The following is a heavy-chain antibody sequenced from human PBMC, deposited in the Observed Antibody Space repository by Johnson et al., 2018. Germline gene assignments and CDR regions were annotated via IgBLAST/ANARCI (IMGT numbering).Heavy chain of an antibody. CDR2: ISYDGSNQ. D-gene: IGHD6-13*01. V-gene: IGHV3-30*03. J-gene: IGHJ1*01. Sequence: QVQLVQSGGGVVQPGRSLRLSCAASGFTFSSKGMHWVRQAPGKGLEWVSIISYDGSNQYYADSVRGRFTISRDNSKNTLYLQMNSLRAEDTAVYYCAIGRDSSSGWVAEYFQHWGQGTLVTVSS. CDR3: AIGRDSSSGWVAEYFQH. CDR1: GFTFSSKG.